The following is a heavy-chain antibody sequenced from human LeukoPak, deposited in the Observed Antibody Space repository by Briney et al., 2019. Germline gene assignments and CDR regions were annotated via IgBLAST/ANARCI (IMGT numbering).Heavy chain of an antibody. CDR1: GYTFTSYG. CDR2: ISAYNGKT. Sequence: GASVKVSCKASGYTFTSYGISWVRQAPGQGLEWMGWISAYNGKTDYAQKLQGRVTMTTDTSTSTAYMDLRSLKSDDTAVYYCARSGPSDYGEHYWGQGTLVTVSS. CDR3: ARSGPSDYGEHY. J-gene: IGHJ4*02. D-gene: IGHD4-17*01. V-gene: IGHV1-18*01.